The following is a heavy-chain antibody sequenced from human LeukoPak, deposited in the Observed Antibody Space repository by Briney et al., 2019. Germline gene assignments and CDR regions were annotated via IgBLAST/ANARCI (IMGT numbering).Heavy chain of an antibody. CDR2: IKQDGSEK. CDR1: GFTFSSYW. D-gene: IGHD3-9*01. V-gene: IGHV3-7*01. J-gene: IGHJ4*02. Sequence: GGSLRLSCAASGFTFSSYWMSWVRQAPGKGLEWVANIKQDGSEKYYVDSVKGRFTISRDNAKNSLYLQMNSLRAEDTAVYYCARDSSLNYDILTGLFDYWGQGTLVTVSS. CDR3: ARDSSLNYDILTGLFDY.